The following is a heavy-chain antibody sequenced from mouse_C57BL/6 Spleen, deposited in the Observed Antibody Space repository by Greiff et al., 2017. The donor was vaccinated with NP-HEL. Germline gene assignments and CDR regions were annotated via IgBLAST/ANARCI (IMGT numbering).Heavy chain of an antibody. CDR3: ARGGSSGSYFDY. V-gene: IGHV5-16*01. D-gene: IGHD3-2*02. CDR1: GFTFSDYY. J-gene: IGHJ2*01. Sequence: EVKLVESEGGLVQPGSSMKLSCTASGFTFSDYYMAWVRQVPEKGLEWVANINYDGSSTYYLESLKSRFIISRDNAKNILYLQMSSLKSEDTATYYCARGGSSGSYFDYWGQGTTLTVSS. CDR2: INYDGSST.